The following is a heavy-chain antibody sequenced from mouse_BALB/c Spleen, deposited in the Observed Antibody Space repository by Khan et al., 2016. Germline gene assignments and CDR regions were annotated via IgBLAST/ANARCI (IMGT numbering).Heavy chain of an antibody. CDR3: TRSPTATRYCDV. J-gene: IGHJ1*01. CDR1: GYSITSDYA. Sequence: EVKLEESGPGLVKPSQSLSLTCTVTGYSITSDYAWNWIRQFPGNKLGWMGYIRYSGSTTYTPSLKSRLSITRDTSKNQFFLQLYSLTTEDTATDYCTRSPTATRYCDVWGAGTTVTVSS. D-gene: IGHD1-2*01. V-gene: IGHV3-2*02. CDR2: IRYSGST.